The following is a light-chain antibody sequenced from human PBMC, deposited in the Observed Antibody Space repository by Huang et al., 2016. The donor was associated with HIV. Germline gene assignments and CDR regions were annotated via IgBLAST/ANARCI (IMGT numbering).Light chain of an antibody. J-gene: IGKJ2*01. CDR1: QSISSY. CDR3: QQSYSTSPYT. Sequence: DIQMTQSPSSLSASVGDRVTITGRASQSISSYLNWYQQKPGKAPKLLIYAASSLQSGVPSRFSGSGSGTDFTLTISSLQPEDFATYYCQQSYSTSPYTFGQGTKLEIK. CDR2: AAS. V-gene: IGKV1-39*01.